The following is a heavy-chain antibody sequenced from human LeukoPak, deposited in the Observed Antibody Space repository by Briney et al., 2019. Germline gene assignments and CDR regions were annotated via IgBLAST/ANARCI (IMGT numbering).Heavy chain of an antibody. V-gene: IGHV4-39*01. CDR1: GGSISSGDYY. J-gene: IGHJ5*02. Sequence: SETLSLTCTVSGGSISSGDYYWGWIRQPPGKGLEWIGTIYHSGTIYYNPSLKSRVTISVDTSQNQFSLKVTSVTAADTAVYYCARQGTCGGGSCYNWFGPWGQGTLLTVSS. CDR3: ARQGTCGGGSCYNWFGP. D-gene: IGHD2-15*01. CDR2: IYHSGTI.